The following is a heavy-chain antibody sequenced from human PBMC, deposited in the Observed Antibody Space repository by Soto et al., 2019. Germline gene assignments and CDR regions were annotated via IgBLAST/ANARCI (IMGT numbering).Heavy chain of an antibody. Sequence: GGSLRLSCAASGFTFSTCAMNWVRRAPGKGLEWVSAISGGGGSTYYADSVKGRVTISRDNSKNTLYLQMNSLRAEDTAVYYCAKVSLGALTFTDYYYYGLDVWGQGTTVTVSS. CDR2: ISGGGGST. V-gene: IGHV3-23*01. J-gene: IGHJ6*02. CDR3: AKVSLGALTFTDYYYYGLDV. D-gene: IGHD1-26*01. CDR1: GFTFSTCA.